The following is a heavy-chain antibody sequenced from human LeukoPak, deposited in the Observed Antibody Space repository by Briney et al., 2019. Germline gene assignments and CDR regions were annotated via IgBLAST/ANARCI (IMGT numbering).Heavy chain of an antibody. CDR1: GGSISSYY. Sequence: SETLSLTCTVSGGSISSYYWSWIRQPPGKGLEWIGEINHSGSTNYNPSLKSRVTISVDTSKNQFSLKLSSVTAADTAVYYCARGYDSSGYYPYTYYYYGMDVWGQGTTVTVSS. V-gene: IGHV4-34*01. J-gene: IGHJ6*02. CDR2: INHSGST. D-gene: IGHD3-22*01. CDR3: ARGYDSSGYYPYTYYYYGMDV.